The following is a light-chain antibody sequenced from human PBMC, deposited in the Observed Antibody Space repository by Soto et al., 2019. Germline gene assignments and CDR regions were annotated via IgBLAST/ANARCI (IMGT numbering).Light chain of an antibody. J-gene: IGKJ5*01. CDR1: QSLLHSNGYNY. CDR3: QQAYSFPIT. V-gene: IGKV2-28*01. Sequence: EIVMTQSPLSLPVTPGEPASISCRSSQSLLHSNGYNYLAWYQHKPGRTPELLIHGASRLQSGVPARFSGSGSGTDFTLSINSLQPEDFATYYCQQAYSFPITFGQGTRLEI. CDR2: GAS.